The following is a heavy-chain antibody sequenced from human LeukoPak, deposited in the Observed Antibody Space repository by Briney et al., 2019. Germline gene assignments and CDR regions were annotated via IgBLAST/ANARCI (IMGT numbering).Heavy chain of an antibody. V-gene: IGHV3-7*01. CDR1: GFTFSSYS. CDR3: ARVFNGDWSLYYFDY. J-gene: IGHJ4*02. Sequence: PGGSLRLSCAASGFTFSSYSMNWVRQAPGKGLEWVANIKQDGSEKYYVDSVKGRFTISRDNAKNSLYLQMNSLRAEDTAVYYCARVFNGDWSLYYFDYWGQGTLVTVSS. CDR2: IKQDGSEK. D-gene: IGHD3/OR15-3a*01.